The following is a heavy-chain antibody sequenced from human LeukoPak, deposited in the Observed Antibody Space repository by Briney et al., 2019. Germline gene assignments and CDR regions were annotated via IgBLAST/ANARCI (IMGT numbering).Heavy chain of an antibody. CDR3: AKLTAARGTNY. V-gene: IGHV3-23*01. J-gene: IGHJ4*02. CDR1: GFTFSRYG. Sequence: GSLRLSCAASGFTFSRYGMSWVRQAPGKGLEWVSAINSSGSDTYYADSVKGRFTISRDNSKNTLFLQMNSLRAEDTAVYYCAKLTAARGTNYWGQGTLVTVSS. D-gene: IGHD6-6*01. CDR2: INSSGSDT.